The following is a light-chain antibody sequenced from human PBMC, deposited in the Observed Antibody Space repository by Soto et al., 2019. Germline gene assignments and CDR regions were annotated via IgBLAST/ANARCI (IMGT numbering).Light chain of an antibody. V-gene: IGKV3-20*01. CDR3: QQSGSSSIT. CDR1: ETVSSSY. Sequence: EIVLTQSPGTLSLSPGESATYSCRASETVSSSYLAWYQQKPGQAPRLLIYGSSTRATDIPDRFSGGGSGTDFTVTISRLEPEDFAVYYCQQSGSSSITFGQGTRLEI. J-gene: IGKJ5*01. CDR2: GSS.